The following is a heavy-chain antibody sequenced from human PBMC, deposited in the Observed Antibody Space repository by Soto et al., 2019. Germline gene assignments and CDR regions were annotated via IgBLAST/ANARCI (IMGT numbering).Heavy chain of an antibody. CDR1: GYTFTSYY. CDR3: ARDVVVPAAILMAYYYYGMDV. CDR2: INPSGGST. Sequence: GALVKVSCKASGYTFTSYYMHWVRQAPGQGLEWMGIINPSGGSTSYAQKFQGRVTMTRDTSTSTVYMELSGLRSEDTAVYYCARDVVVPAAILMAYYYYGMDVWGQGTTVTVSS. V-gene: IGHV1-46*01. J-gene: IGHJ6*02. D-gene: IGHD2-2*02.